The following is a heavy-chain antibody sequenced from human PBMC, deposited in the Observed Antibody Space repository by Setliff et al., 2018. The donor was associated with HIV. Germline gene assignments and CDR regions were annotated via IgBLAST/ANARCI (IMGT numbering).Heavy chain of an antibody. J-gene: IGHJ4*02. Sequence: SETLSLTCTVSGDTDFYWNWIRQPPGKGLEWIGYIHASGKTNYNPSLKSRVTISPDTSKMQFSLHLTSVAAADTAVYYCATLDPSGGDFLAYWGQGTLVTVSS. D-gene: IGHD2-21*02. V-gene: IGHV4-4*09. CDR2: IHASGKT. CDR1: GDTDFY. CDR3: ATLDPSGGDFLAY.